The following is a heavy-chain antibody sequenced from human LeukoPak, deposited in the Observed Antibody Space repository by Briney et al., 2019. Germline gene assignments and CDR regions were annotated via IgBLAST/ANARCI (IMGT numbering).Heavy chain of an antibody. J-gene: IGHJ4*02. Sequence: GGSLRLSCAASGFTFDDYAMHWVRQAPGKGLEWVSLISWDGGSTYYADSVKGRFTISRDNSKNSLYLQMNSLRAEDTALYYRAKDSTMVRGALNYWGQGTLVTVSS. CDR3: AKDSTMVRGALNY. V-gene: IGHV3-43D*03. CDR1: GFTFDDYA. CDR2: ISWDGGST. D-gene: IGHD3-10*01.